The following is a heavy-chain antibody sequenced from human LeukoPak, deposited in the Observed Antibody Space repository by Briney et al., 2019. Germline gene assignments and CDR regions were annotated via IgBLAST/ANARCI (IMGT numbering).Heavy chain of an antibody. J-gene: IGHJ3*02. CDR3: ARMGSYYGSGPDAFDI. Sequence: PSETLSLTCTVSGGSISSYYWSWIRQPAGKGLEWIGRIYTSGSTNYNPSLKSRVTMSVDTSKNQFSLKLSSVTAADTAVYYCARMGSYYGSGPDAFDIWGQGTMVTVSS. CDR1: GGSISSYY. D-gene: IGHD3-10*01. CDR2: IYTSGST. V-gene: IGHV4-4*07.